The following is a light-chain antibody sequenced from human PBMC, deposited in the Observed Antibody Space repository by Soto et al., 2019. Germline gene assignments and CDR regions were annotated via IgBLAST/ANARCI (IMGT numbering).Light chain of an antibody. CDR3: MQALEAPRT. CDR1: QSLLHSNGNNS. J-gene: IGKJ1*01. V-gene: IGKV2-28*01. Sequence: DIVMTQSPLSLPVTPGEPASISCRSSQSLLHSNGNNSLDWYLQKPGQPPRLLIYVASNRASGVPDRFSGSGAGTDFTLKISRVEAEDVGVYYCMQALEAPRTFGQGTKVEVK. CDR2: VAS.